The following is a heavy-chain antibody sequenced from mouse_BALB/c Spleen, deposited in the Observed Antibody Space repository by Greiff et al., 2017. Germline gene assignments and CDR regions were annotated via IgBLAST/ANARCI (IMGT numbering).Heavy chain of an antibody. Sequence: LQQPGSELVRPGASVKLSCKASGYTFTSYWMHWVKQRPGQGLEWIGNIYPGSGSTNYDEKFKSKATLTVDTSSSTAYMQLSSLTSEDSAVYYCTRGRYLDYWGQGTTLTVSS. CDR2: IYPGSGST. J-gene: IGHJ2*01. CDR1: GYTFTSYW. CDR3: TRGRYLDY. V-gene: IGHV1S22*01. D-gene: IGHD2-14*01.